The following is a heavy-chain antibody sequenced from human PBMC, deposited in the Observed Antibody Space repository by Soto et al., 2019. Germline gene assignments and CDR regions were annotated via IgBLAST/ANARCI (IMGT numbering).Heavy chain of an antibody. V-gene: IGHV3-43*01. J-gene: IGHJ6*02. CDR2: ISWDGGST. CDR1: GFTFDDYT. D-gene: IGHD6-6*01. CDR3: AKDWASSSSYYYYGIDV. Sequence: GGSLRLSCAASGFTFDDYTMHWVRQAPGKGLEWVSLISWDGGSTYHADSVKGRFTISRDNSKNSLYLQMNSLRTEDTALYYCAKDWASSSSYYYYGIDVWGQGTTVTVSS.